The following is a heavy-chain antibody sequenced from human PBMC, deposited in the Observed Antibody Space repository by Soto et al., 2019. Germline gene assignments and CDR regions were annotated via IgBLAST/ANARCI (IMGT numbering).Heavy chain of an antibody. CDR2: IYYSGST. D-gene: IGHD3-3*01. CDR1: GGTISSYY. Sequence: SETLSLTCTVSGGTISSYYWSWIRHPPGKGLEWIGYIYYSGSTNYNPSLKSRVTISVDTSKNQFSLKLSSVTAADTAVYYCARARAIFYDLWSGYYTSEDYYYGMDVWGQGTTVTVSS. CDR3: ARARAIFYDLWSGYYTSEDYYYGMDV. J-gene: IGHJ6*02. V-gene: IGHV4-59*01.